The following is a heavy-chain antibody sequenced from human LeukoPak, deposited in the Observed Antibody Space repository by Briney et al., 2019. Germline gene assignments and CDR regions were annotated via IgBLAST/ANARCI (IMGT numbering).Heavy chain of an antibody. CDR1: GGTFSSYA. CDR2: IIPIFGTA. D-gene: IGHD3-22*01. Sequence: SVKVSCKASGGTFSSYAISWVRQAPGQGLEWMGRIIPIFGTANYAQKFQGRVTITTDESTSTAYMELSSLRAEDTAVYYCARVSEDYYDSSGYYPFDYWGQGTLVTVSS. CDR3: ARVSEDYYDSSGYYPFDY. V-gene: IGHV1-69*05. J-gene: IGHJ4*02.